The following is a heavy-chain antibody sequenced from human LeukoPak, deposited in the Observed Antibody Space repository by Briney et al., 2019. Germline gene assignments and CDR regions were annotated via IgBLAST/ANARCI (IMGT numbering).Heavy chain of an antibody. D-gene: IGHD6-13*01. Sequence: GGSLRLFCAASGFTFSIYAMSWVRQATGKGLEWVSSIRGSGGSTYYADSVKGRFTIYRDNSKNTLYLQMNSLRDEDTAVYYCARCAWYAPFFDYWGQGTLVTVSS. V-gene: IGHV3-23*01. CDR1: GFTFSIYA. CDR3: ARCAWYAPFFDY. CDR2: IRGSGGST. J-gene: IGHJ4*02.